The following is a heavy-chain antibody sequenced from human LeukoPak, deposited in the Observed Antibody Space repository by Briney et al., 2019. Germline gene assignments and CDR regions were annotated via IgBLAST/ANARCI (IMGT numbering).Heavy chain of an antibody. CDR1: GYSFTSYW. Sequence: GESLKISCKASGYSFTSYWIGWVRPMPERRLEWMGIIDPSDSETRYTPSFQGQVTISVDKSLTTAYLQWNSLKASDTAMYYCARQTAMGRSGDYWGQGTLVTVSS. V-gene: IGHV5-51*01. D-gene: IGHD5-18*01. CDR2: IDPSDSET. J-gene: IGHJ4*02. CDR3: ARQTAMGRSGDY.